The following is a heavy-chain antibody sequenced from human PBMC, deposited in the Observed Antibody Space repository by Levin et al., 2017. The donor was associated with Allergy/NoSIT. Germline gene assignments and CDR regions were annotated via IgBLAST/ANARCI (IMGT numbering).Heavy chain of an antibody. CDR3: ARGSGYPPFDY. CDR1: GGSFSGYY. J-gene: IGHJ4*02. V-gene: IGHV4-34*01. D-gene: IGHD5-12*01. Sequence: SQTLSLTCAVYGGSFSGYYWSWIRQPPGKGLEWIGEINHSGSTNYNPSLKSRVTISVDTSKNQFSLKLSSVTAADTAVYYCARGSGYPPFDYWGQGTLVTVSS. CDR2: INHSGST.